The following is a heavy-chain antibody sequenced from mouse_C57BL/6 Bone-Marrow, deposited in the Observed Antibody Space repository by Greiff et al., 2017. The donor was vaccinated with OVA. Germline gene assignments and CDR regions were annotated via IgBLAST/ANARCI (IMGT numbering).Heavy chain of an antibody. CDR3: ARELSHYFDY. Sequence: EVKLVESGPGLVKPSQSLSLTCSVTGYSITSGYYWNWIRQFPGNKLEWMGYISYDGSNNYNPSLKNRISITRDTSKNQFFLKLNSVTTEDTATYYCARELSHYFDYWGQGTTLTVSS. V-gene: IGHV3-6*01. CDR1: GYSITSGYY. J-gene: IGHJ2*01. CDR2: ISYDGSN.